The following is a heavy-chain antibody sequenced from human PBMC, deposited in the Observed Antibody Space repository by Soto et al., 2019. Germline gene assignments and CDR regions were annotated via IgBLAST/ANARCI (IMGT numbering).Heavy chain of an antibody. V-gene: IGHV3-30-3*01. CDR1: GFTFSSYA. CDR2: ISYDGSNK. D-gene: IGHD5-12*01. CDR3: ARDQSGYPYYYYGMDV. J-gene: IGHJ6*02. Sequence: QVQLVESGGGVVQPGRSLRLSCAASGFTFSSYAMHWVRQAPGKGLEWVAVISYDGSNKYYADSVKGRFTISRDNSMNTLYLQMNRLRAEDTAVYYCARDQSGYPYYYYGMDVWGQGTTVTVSS.